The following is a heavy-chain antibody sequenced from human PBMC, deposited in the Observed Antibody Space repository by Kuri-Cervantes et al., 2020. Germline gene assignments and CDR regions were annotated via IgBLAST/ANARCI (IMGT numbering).Heavy chain of an antibody. V-gene: IGHV3-21*01. CDR1: GFTFSSYS. D-gene: IGHD5-18*01. CDR3: ARGYSYGYVLGSDY. J-gene: IGHJ4*02. Sequence: GGSLRLSCAASGFTFSSYSMNWVRQAPGKGLEWVSSISSSSSYIYYADSVKGRFTISRDNSKNTLYLQMNSLRAEDTAVYYCARGYSYGYVLGSDYWGQGTLVTVSS. CDR2: ISSSSSYI.